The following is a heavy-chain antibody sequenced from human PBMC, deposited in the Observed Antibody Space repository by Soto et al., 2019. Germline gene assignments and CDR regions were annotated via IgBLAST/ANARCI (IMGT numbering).Heavy chain of an antibody. CDR2: IVPIVDTS. V-gene: IGHV1-69*13. CDR1: GGTFSSYA. J-gene: IGHJ5*02. CDR3: NKYSGSLSIPAA. D-gene: IGHD1-26*01. Sequence: SVKVSCKTSGGTFSSYAISWVRQAPGQGLGWMGGIVPIVDTSTYAQKFQGRVTITADESTSTVYMELSSLRSDDTAVYYCNKYSGSLSIPAALGPGTLVTVSS.